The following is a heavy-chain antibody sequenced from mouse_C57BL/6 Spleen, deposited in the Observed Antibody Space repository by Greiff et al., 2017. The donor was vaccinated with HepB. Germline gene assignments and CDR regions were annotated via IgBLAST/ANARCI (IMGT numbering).Heavy chain of an antibody. V-gene: IGHV1-31*01. D-gene: IGHD2-4*01. Sequence: EVKLMESGPELVKPGASVKISCKASGYSFTGYYMHWVKQSHGNILDWIGYIYPYNGVSSYNQKFKGKATLTVDKSSSTAYMELRSLTSEDSAVYYCARKSYYDYDEWYFDVWGTGTTVTVSS. J-gene: IGHJ1*03. CDR3: ARKSYYDYDEWYFDV. CDR1: GYSFTGYY. CDR2: IYPYNGVS.